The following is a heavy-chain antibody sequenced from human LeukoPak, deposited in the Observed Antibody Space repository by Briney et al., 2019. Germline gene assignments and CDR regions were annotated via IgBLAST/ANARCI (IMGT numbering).Heavy chain of an antibody. Sequence: GDSLRLSCAASGFTFTKYWMTWVRQAPGKGLEWVAVISYDGSNKYYADSVKGRFTISRDNSKNTLYLQMNSLRAEDTAVYYCAKESELWFRTAYYFDYWGQGTLVTVSS. V-gene: IGHV3-30*18. CDR3: AKESELWFRTAYYFDY. CDR1: GFTFTKYW. CDR2: ISYDGSNK. J-gene: IGHJ4*02. D-gene: IGHD3-10*01.